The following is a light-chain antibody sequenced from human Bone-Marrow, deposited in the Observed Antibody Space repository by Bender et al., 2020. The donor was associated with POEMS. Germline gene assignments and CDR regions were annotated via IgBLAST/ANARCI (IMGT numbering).Light chain of an antibody. CDR1: SNDVGAFDY. J-gene: IGLJ2*01. V-gene: IGLV2-11*01. CDR3: SSYAGSNNFDVV. Sequence: QSALTQPRSVSASPGQSVTISCTGTSNDVGAFDYVSWYQQSPGNAPKVIIYDVTKRPSGVPDRFSGAKSGNTASLTVSGLQAEDEADYYCSSYAGSNNFDVVFGGGTKLTVL. CDR2: DVT.